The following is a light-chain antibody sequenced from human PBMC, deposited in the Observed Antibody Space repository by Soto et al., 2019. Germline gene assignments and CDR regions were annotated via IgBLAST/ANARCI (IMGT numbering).Light chain of an antibody. CDR2: AVT. J-gene: IGLJ1*01. CDR3: SSYTSSSNL. V-gene: IGLV2-14*01. Sequence: QSALTQPASVSGYPGQSITISCTGTSSDVGGYNYVSWYQQHPGKAPKLMIYAVTDRPSGVSSRFSGSKSGNTASLTISCLQAEDEADYYCSSYTSSSNLFGTGTKLTVL. CDR1: SSDVGGYNY.